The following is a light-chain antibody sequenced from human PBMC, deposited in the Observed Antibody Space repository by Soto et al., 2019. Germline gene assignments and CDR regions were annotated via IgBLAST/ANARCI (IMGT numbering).Light chain of an antibody. J-gene: IGKJ1*01. Sequence: EIVMTQSPATLSVSPGERATLSCRASQSVSSNLAWYQQKPGQAPRLLIYGASTRATGIPARFSGSGSATEFTLTISSLQSEDFAVYYCQQYNNWPRTFGQETKMEIK. V-gene: IGKV3-15*01. CDR2: GAS. CDR1: QSVSSN. CDR3: QQYNNWPRT.